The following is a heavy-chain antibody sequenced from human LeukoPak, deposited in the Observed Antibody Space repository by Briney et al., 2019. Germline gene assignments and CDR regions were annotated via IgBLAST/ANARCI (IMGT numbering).Heavy chain of an antibody. V-gene: IGHV3-23*01. Sequence: PGASLRLSCAASGFTYSSYAMSWVRQAPGKGLEWVSAISGRGSTYYADSVKGRFTISRDNSKNTLYLQMNSLRAEDTAVYYCAKDPGSDPDLYYFDYWGQGTLVTVSS. D-gene: IGHD3-10*01. J-gene: IGHJ4*02. CDR3: AKDPGSDPDLYYFDY. CDR1: GFTYSSYA. CDR2: ISGRGST.